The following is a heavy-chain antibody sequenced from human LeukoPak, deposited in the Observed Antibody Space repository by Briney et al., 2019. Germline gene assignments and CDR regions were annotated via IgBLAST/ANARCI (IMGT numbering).Heavy chain of an antibody. CDR3: ATVVVVAATNYYYYATDV. CDR1: GGSIRSDDYY. V-gene: IGHV4-30-4*01. D-gene: IGHD2-15*01. CDR2: IFYTGNT. Sequence: SQTLPPTCTVSGGSIRSDDYYWSWIRQPPGKGLEWIGYIFYTGNTHYNPSLQSRVTFSVDTSKNQFSLKLSSVTAADTAVYFCATVVVVAATNYYYYATDVWGQGTTVTVSS. J-gene: IGHJ6*02.